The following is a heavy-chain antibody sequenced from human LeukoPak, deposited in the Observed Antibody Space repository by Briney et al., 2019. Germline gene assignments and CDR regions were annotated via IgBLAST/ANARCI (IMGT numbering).Heavy chain of an antibody. Sequence: PSETLSLTCTVSGGSISSSSYYWGWIRQPPGKGLEWIGSIYYSGSTYYNPSLKSRVTISVDTSKNQFSLKLSSVTAADTAVYYCAGRIGGYEAEYYFDYWGQGTLVTVSS. J-gene: IGHJ4*02. CDR3: AGRIGGYEAEYYFDY. CDR1: GGSISSSSYY. V-gene: IGHV4-39*01. D-gene: IGHD5-12*01. CDR2: IYYSGST.